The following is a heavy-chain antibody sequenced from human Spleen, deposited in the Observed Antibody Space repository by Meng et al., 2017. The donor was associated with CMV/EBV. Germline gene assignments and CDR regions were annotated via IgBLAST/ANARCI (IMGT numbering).Heavy chain of an antibody. CDR2: IKSKTDGGTT. J-gene: IGHJ4*02. D-gene: IGHD3-3*01. CDR1: GFTFSNAW. Sequence: GESLKISCAASGFTFSNAWMSWVRQAPGKGLEWVGRIKSKTDGGTTDYAAPVKGRFTISRDDSKSIAYLQMNSLRAEDTAVYYCAKEGNYLEWFMYYFDYWGQGTLVTVSS. CDR3: AKEGNYLEWFMYYFDY. V-gene: IGHV3-15*01.